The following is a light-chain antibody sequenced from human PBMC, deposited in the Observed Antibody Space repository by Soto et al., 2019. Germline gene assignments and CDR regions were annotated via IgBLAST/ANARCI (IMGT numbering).Light chain of an antibody. V-gene: IGKV3-15*01. Sequence: EIVMTQSPATLSVSPGERAPLSCRASQSVNSNLAWYQQKPGQAPRLLIYGASSRATGIPARFSGSGSGTEFTLTITSLQSEDFAVYYCQQYNSWPRTFGQGTKVDIK. J-gene: IGKJ1*01. CDR2: GAS. CDR1: QSVNSN. CDR3: QQYNSWPRT.